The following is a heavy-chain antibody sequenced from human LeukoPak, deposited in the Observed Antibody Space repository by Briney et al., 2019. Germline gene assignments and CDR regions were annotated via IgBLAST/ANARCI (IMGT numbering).Heavy chain of an antibody. D-gene: IGHD5-24*01. V-gene: IGHV4-59*01. CDR1: GGSISSYY. J-gene: IGHJ6*03. Sequence: SETLSLTCTVSGGSISSYYWSWIRQPPGKGLEWIGHIYYSGNTNYNPSLKTRVTISVDTSKNRFSLKLSSVTAADTAMYYCARERNEWRDGYNLDYYYYMDVWGKGTTVTVSS. CDR2: IYYSGNT. CDR3: ARERNEWRDGYNLDYYYYMDV.